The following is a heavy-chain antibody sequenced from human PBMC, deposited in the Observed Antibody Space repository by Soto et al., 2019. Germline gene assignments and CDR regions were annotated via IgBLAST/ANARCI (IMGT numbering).Heavy chain of an antibody. D-gene: IGHD5-18*01. V-gene: IGHV1-69*13. CDR1: GGTFSSYT. Sequence: ASVKVSCKASGGTFSSYTVSWLRQIPGQGLEWMGGIIPDFGTTNYAQRFQGRVSITADESPNTAYMELSSLRSEDTAVYYCARDGRSRGYSYGYDYWGQGTLVTVSS. J-gene: IGHJ4*02. CDR3: ARDGRSRGYSYGYDY. CDR2: IIPDFGTT.